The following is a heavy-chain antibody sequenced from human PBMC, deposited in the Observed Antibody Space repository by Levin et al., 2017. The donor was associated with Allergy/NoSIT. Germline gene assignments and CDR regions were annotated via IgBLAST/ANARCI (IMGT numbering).Heavy chain of an antibody. Sequence: ETLSLTCAASGFTFSNAWMSWVRQAPGKGLEWVGRIKSKTDGGTTDYAAPVKGRFTISRDDSKNTLYLQMNSLKTEDTAVYYCTTVVQWLVTPLYYFDYWGQGTLVTVSS. CDR1: GFTFSNAW. D-gene: IGHD6-19*01. CDR3: TTVVQWLVTPLYYFDY. J-gene: IGHJ4*02. CDR2: IKSKTDGGTT. V-gene: IGHV3-15*01.